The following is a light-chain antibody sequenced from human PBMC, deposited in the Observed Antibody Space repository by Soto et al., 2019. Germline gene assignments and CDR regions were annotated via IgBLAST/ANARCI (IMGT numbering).Light chain of an antibody. J-gene: IGKJ1*01. CDR1: QTVDSS. Sequence: VLKQSAGTLSLSKGARATLSCRASQTVDSSLAWYQQKPGQAPRLLIYGASSRATGIPDRLIVSGSGTDFNLSISRVEPENFAVDYCHQYDSWTFGQGTKVDNK. V-gene: IGKV3-20*01. CDR3: HQYDSWT. CDR2: GAS.